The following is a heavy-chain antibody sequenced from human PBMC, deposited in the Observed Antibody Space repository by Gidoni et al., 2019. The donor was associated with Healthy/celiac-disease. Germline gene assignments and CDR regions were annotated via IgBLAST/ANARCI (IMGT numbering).Heavy chain of an antibody. CDR3: GGSHTLYYFDY. D-gene: IGHD1-26*01. Sequence: TANYAQKFQGRVTITADESTSTAYMELSSLRSEDTAVYYCGGSHTLYYFDYWGQGTLVTVSS. CDR2: TA. V-gene: IGHV1-69*01. J-gene: IGHJ4*02.